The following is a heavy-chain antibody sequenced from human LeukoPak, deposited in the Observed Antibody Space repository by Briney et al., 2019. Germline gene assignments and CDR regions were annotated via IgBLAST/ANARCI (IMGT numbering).Heavy chain of an antibody. V-gene: IGHV3-53*01. CDR3: ASPGGYSYDKAFDY. CDR1: GFIVSNNY. CDR2: IYSGGST. J-gene: IGHJ4*02. D-gene: IGHD5-18*01. Sequence: TGGSLRLSCVASGFIVSNNYMSWVRQAPGKGLEWVSVIYSGGSTYYADSVKGRFTISRDNSKNTLYLQMNSLRAEDTAVYYCASPGGYSYDKAFDYWGQGTLVTVSS.